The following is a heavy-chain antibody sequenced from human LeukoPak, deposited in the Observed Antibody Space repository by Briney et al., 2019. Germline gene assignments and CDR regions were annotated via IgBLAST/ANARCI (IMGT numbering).Heavy chain of an antibody. CDR3: ARDRSGDDDFWSGYYSNYFDP. D-gene: IGHD3-3*01. J-gene: IGHJ5*02. V-gene: IGHV1-2*02. CDR2: INPNSGDT. Sequence: ASVKVSCKASGYTFTNYAMHWVRQAPGQRLEWMGWINPNSGDTNYAQKFQGRVTMSRDTSISTAYMELSGLRSDDTAVYYCARDRSGDDDFWSGYYSNYFDPWGQGTLVTVSS. CDR1: GYTFTNYA.